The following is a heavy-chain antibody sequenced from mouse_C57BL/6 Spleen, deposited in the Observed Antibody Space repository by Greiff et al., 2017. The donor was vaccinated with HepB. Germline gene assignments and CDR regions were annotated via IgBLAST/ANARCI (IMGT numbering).Heavy chain of an antibody. CDR2: IHPNSGST. CDR1: GYTFTSYW. D-gene: IGHD3-3*01. CDR3: ARRGLNESIDV. V-gene: IGHV1-64*01. J-gene: IGHJ1*03. Sequence: QVQLQQPGAELVKPGASVNLSCKASGYTFTSYWMHWVKQRPGQGLEWIGMIHPNSGSTNYNEKFKSKATLTVDKSSSTAYMQLSSLTSEDSAVYYSARRGLNESIDVWGTGTTVTVSS.